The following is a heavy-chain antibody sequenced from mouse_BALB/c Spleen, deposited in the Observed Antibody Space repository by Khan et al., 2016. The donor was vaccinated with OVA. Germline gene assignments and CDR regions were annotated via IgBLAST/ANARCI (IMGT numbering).Heavy chain of an antibody. CDR2: INPHIGET. V-gene: IGHV1-20*02. CDR3: TRIYRRDVDY. J-gene: IGHJ2*01. CDR1: GYSFTGYF. Sequence: EVQLQESGPELVRPGASVKISCKASGYSFTGYFMNWVMQSHGKSLEWIGRINPHIGETFYNQRFKDKATLTVDESSSTAHLELRSLASEDSAVYYCTRIYRRDVDYWGQGTTLTVSS. D-gene: IGHD2-1*01.